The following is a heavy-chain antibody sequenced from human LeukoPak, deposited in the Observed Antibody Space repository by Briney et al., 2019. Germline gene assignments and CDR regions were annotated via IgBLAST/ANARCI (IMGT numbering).Heavy chain of an antibody. CDR3: ARDPDTASPMDV. CDR1: GGTFSSYA. D-gene: IGHD5-18*01. J-gene: IGHJ6*04. V-gene: IGHV1-69*06. CDR2: IIPIFGTA. Sequence: SVKVSCKASGGTFSSYAISWVRQAPGQGLEWMGGIIPIFGTANYAQKFQGRVTITADKSTSTAYMELSSLRSEDTAVYYCARDPDTASPMDVWGKGTRVTVSS.